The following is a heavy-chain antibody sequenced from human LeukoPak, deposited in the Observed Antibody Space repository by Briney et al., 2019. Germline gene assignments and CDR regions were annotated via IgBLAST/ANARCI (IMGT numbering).Heavy chain of an antibody. CDR3: ARQNIAVAASYYFDY. D-gene: IGHD6-19*01. CDR1: GGSISSSSW. Sequence: SETLSLTCAVSGGSISSSSWWSWVRQPPGKGLEWSGEIYHSGSTNYNPSLKSRVTISVDTSKNQFSLKLSSVTAADTAVYYCARQNIAVAASYYFDYWGQGTLVTVSA. V-gene: IGHV4-4*02. CDR2: IYHSGST. J-gene: IGHJ4*02.